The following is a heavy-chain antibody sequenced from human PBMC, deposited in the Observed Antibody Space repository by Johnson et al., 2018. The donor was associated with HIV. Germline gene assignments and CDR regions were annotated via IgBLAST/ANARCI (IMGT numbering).Heavy chain of an antibody. CDR3: AKGPNGQLDDAFHI. D-gene: IGHD6-6*01. CDR1: GFTVSSNY. J-gene: IGHJ3*02. CDR2: IYSGGST. V-gene: IGHV3-66*01. Sequence: MLLVESGGGLVQPGGSLRLSCAASGFTVSSNYMSWVRQAPGKGLEWVSVIYSGGSTYYADSAKGRFTISRDNSKNTLYLQMNSLRAEDTAVYYCAKGPNGQLDDAFHIWGQGTMVTVSS.